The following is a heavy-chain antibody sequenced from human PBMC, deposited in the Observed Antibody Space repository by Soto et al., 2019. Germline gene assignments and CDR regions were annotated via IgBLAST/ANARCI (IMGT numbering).Heavy chain of an antibody. CDR1: GFTFSSYA. D-gene: IGHD6-13*01. Sequence: GGSLRLSCAASGFTFSSYAMSWVRQAPGKGLEWVSAISGSGGSTYYADSVKGRFTISRDNSKNTLYLQMNSLRAEDTAVYYCAKDDTQQWQQLGNWFDPWGQGTLVTVSS. V-gene: IGHV3-23*01. CDR2: ISGSGGST. J-gene: IGHJ5*02. CDR3: AKDDTQQWQQLGNWFDP.